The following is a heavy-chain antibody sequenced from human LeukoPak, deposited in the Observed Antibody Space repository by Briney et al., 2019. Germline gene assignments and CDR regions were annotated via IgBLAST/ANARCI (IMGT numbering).Heavy chain of an antibody. CDR2: IFYSGST. J-gene: IGHJ4*02. CDR3: ARGWVQITMIVVVTSYYFDY. V-gene: IGHV4-59*12. D-gene: IGHD3-22*01. Sequence: KPSETLSLTCTVSGGSISSYCWSWIRQPPGKGLEWIGYIFYSGSTNYNPSLKRRVTISVDTSKNQFSLKLSSVTAADTAVYYCARGWVQITMIVVVTSYYFDYWGQGTLVTVSS. CDR1: GGSISSYC.